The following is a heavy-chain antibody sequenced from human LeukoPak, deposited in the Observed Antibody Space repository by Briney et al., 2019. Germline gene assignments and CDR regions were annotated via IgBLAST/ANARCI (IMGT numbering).Heavy chain of an antibody. D-gene: IGHD7-27*01. Sequence: GGSLRLSCAASGFTFSSYAMIWVRQAPGKGLEWVSAISGSGGDTYYADSVKGRFTVFRDNSKNTVYLRMNCLRAEDTAVYYCAKDPWGSRGYFDYWGQGTLVTVSS. CDR2: ISGSGGDT. CDR3: AKDPWGSRGYFDY. J-gene: IGHJ4*02. V-gene: IGHV3-23*01. CDR1: GFTFSSYA.